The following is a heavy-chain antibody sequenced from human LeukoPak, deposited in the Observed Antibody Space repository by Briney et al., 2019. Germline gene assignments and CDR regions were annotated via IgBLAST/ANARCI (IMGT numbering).Heavy chain of an antibody. CDR3: ARGGQIVWFGEFYFDY. D-gene: IGHD3-10*01. CDR1: GYTFTSYA. CDR2: INAGNGNT. Sequence: ASVKVSCKASGYTFTSYAMHWVRQAPGQRLEWMGWINAGNGNTKYSQKFQGRVTITADESTSTAYMELSSLRSEDTAVYYCARGGQIVWFGEFYFDYWGQGTLVTVSS. V-gene: IGHV1-3*01. J-gene: IGHJ4*02.